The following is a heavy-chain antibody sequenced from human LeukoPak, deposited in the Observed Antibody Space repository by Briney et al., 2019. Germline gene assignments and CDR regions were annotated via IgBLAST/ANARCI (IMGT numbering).Heavy chain of an antibody. CDR1: GFTFSIYA. CDR2: VSGGGELT. V-gene: IGHV3-23*01. D-gene: IGHD3-22*01. J-gene: IGHJ4*02. CDR3: GKDRPKYYGSNGHYYKQNGDY. Sequence: GGSLRLSXGASGFTFSIYAMSWVRQPPGKGLEWVASVSGGGELTYYTDSVRGRFTISRDNSKSTLYLQMNTLRTEDTAVYYCGKDRPKYYGSNGHYYKQNGDYWGQGTLVTVSS.